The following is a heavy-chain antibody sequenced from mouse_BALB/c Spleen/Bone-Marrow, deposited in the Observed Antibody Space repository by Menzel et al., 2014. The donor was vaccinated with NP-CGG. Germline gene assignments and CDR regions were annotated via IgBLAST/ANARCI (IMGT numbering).Heavy chain of an antibody. CDR2: IAPGTGTT. CDR3: ARYDYAMDY. V-gene: IGHV1S41*01. Sequence: DLVKPGASVKLSCKASGYTFTNFWINWIKQRPGQGLEWIGRIAPGTGTTYYNEMFKGKATLTVDTSSSTAYIQLSSQSSEDSAVYICARYDYAMDYWGQGTSVTVSS. D-gene: IGHD2-3*01. CDR1: GYTFTNFW. J-gene: IGHJ4*01.